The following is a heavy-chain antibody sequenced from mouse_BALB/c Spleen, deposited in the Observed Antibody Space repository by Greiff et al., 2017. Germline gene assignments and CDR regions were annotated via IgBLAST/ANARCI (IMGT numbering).Heavy chain of an antibody. D-gene: IGHD2-3*01. CDR2: ISSGGSYT. CDR3: TRDRDGYAMDY. Sequence: MLVESGGGLEKPGGSLKLSCAASGFTFSSYTMSWVRQTPEKRLEWVATISSGGSYTYYPDSVKGRFTISRDNAKNTLYLQMSSLKSEDTAMYYCTRDRDGYAMDYWGQGTSVTVSS. CDR1: GFTFSSYT. V-gene: IGHV5-6-4*01. J-gene: IGHJ4*01.